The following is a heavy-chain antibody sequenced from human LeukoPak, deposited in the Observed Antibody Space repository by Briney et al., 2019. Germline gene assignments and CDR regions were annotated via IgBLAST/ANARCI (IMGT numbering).Heavy chain of an antibody. D-gene: IGHD3-10*01. CDR2: INYSGST. J-gene: IGHJ4*02. CDR1: GGSISSYY. CDR3: ARVHYYGSGQSSYFDY. Sequence: SETLSLTCTVSGGSISSYYWSWIRQPPGKGLEWIGYINYSGSTKYYPSLKSRVTISVDTSKNQFPLQLTSVTAADTAVYFCARVHYYGSGQSSYFDYWGQGSLVTVSS. V-gene: IGHV4-59*01.